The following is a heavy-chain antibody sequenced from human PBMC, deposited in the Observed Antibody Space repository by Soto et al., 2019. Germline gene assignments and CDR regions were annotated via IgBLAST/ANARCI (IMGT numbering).Heavy chain of an antibody. CDR2: IKKDGSEK. J-gene: IGHJ6*02. CDR1: RFTFSNYW. D-gene: IGHD3-3*02. Sequence: EVQLVESGVGLVQPGGSLRLSCAVSRFTFSNYWMSWVRQAPGKGLEWVANIKKDGSEKYYVDSVKGRFIISRDNGKKSLYLQMNDLRAEDTAVYYCAAILGMDVWGQGTTVTVSS. CDR3: AAILGMDV. V-gene: IGHV3-7*05.